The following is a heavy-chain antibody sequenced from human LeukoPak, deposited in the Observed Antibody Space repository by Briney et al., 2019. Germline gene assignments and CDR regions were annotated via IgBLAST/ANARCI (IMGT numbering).Heavy chain of an antibody. CDR3: AKVTSSSWYPTRGYNWFDP. J-gene: IGHJ5*02. Sequence: GGSLRLSCAASGFTFSGYAMSWVRQAPGKGLEWVSAISGSGGSTYYADSVKGRFTISRDNSKNTLYLQMNSLRAEDTAVYYCAKVTSSSWYPTRGYNWFDPWGQGTLVTVSS. V-gene: IGHV3-23*01. CDR2: ISGSGGST. D-gene: IGHD6-13*01. CDR1: GFTFSGYA.